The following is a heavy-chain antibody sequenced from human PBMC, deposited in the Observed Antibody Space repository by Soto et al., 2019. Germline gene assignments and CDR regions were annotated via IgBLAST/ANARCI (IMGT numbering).Heavy chain of an antibody. J-gene: IGHJ6*02. CDR3: ASPSREGYAYYVMDV. D-gene: IGHD5-12*01. Sequence: ASVKVSCKASGGTFSSYTISWVRQAPGQELEWMGGIIPIFGTASCAQKFQDRVTITADESTSTAYMKLSSIRSEDTAVYYCASPSREGYAYYVMDVWGRGTTATVPS. CDR1: GGTFSSYT. V-gene: IGHV1-69*13. CDR2: IIPIFGTA.